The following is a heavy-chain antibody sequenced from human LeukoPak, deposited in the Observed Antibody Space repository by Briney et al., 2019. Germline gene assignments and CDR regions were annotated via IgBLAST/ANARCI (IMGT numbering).Heavy chain of an antibody. J-gene: IGHJ3*02. D-gene: IGHD6-25*01. CDR3: ARRSAAKDAFDI. CDR1: GFTFSSYA. Sequence: PGGSLRLSCAASGFTFSSYAMSWVRQAPGKGLEWVSAISGSVGSTYYADSVKGRFTISRDNSKNTLYLQMNSLRAEDTAVYYCARRSAAKDAFDIWGQGTMVTVSS. V-gene: IGHV3-23*01. CDR2: ISGSVGST.